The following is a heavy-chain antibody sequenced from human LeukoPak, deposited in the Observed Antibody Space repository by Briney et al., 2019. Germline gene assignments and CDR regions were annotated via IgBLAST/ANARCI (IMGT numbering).Heavy chain of an antibody. V-gene: IGHV1-18*01. CDR2: ISAYNGNT. J-gene: IGHJ4*02. CDR1: GGTFSSYA. Sequence: GASVDVSCKASGGTFSSYAISWVRQAPGQGLEWRGWISAYNGNTNYAQKLQGRVTMTTDTSTSTAYMELRSLRSDDTAVYYCARGGGYYGSGSSYLDYWGQGTLVTVSS. D-gene: IGHD3-10*01. CDR3: ARGGGYYGSGSSYLDY.